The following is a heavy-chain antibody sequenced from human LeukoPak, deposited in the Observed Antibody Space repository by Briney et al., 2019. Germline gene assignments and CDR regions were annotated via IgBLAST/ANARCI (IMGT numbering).Heavy chain of an antibody. CDR3: ARPRRDGYNYRTYYFDY. J-gene: IGHJ4*02. CDR2: IWYDGSNK. CDR1: GFTFSSYG. D-gene: IGHD5-24*01. V-gene: IGHV3-33*01. Sequence: GGSLRLSCAASGFTFSSYGMHWVRQAPGKGLEWVAVIWYDGSNKYYADSVKGRFTISRDNSKNTLYLQMNSLRAEDTAVYYCARPRRDGYNYRTYYFDYWGRGTLVTVSS.